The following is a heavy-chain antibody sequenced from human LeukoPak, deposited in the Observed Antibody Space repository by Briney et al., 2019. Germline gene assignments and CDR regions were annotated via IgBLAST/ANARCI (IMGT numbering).Heavy chain of an antibody. CDR2: ISASGLTT. CDR1: GVTLSSFA. Sequence: TGGSLRLSCAASGVTLSSFAMSWVRQAPGKGLEWVPSISASGLTTYYADSVKGRFTISRDHSENTLSLQMNSLRAEDTALYYCTKDEAAAGSLSFYFYYMDVWGKGTTVTVSS. CDR3: TKDEAAAGSLSFYFYYMDV. J-gene: IGHJ6*03. D-gene: IGHD6-13*01. V-gene: IGHV3-23*01.